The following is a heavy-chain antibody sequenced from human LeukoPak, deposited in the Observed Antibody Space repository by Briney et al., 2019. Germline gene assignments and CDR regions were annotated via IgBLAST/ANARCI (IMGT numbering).Heavy chain of an antibody. CDR2: IIPIFGTA. D-gene: IGHD3-16*01. CDR3: AEVGDHNWFDP. V-gene: IGHV1-69*06. J-gene: IGHJ5*02. Sequence: SVKVSCKASGGTFSSYAISWVRPAPGQGLEWMGGIIPIFGTANYAQKFQGRVTITADKSTSPAYLELSSLRSYDPAVYYCAEVGDHNWFDPWGQGTLVTVSS. CDR1: GGTFSSYA.